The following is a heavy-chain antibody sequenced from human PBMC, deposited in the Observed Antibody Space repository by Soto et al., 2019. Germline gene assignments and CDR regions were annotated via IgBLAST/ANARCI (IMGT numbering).Heavy chain of an antibody. D-gene: IGHD4-4*01. CDR3: AKEDWEQQLLYIDN. J-gene: IGHJ4*02. CDR2: VGSSGNT. CDR1: GFTFTNYG. V-gene: IGHV3-23*01. Sequence: GGSLKLSCAASGFTFTNYGMSWVRQAPGKGLEWVSAVGSSGNTYYADSVKGRFTISRDNPRNTLYLQLNSLRAEDTAIYYCAKEDWEQQLLYIDNWGQGTQVTVSS.